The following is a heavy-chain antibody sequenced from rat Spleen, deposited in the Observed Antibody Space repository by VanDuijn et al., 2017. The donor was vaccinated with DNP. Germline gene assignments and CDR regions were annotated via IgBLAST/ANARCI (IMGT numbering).Heavy chain of an antibody. CDR2: IGTSGGST. CDR1: GFTFSDYY. J-gene: IGHJ4*01. CDR3: ARVGDYHDGGDGDVLDV. Sequence: EVQLVESGGGLVQPGRSLKLSCAASGFTFSDYYMAWVRQAPAGGLEWVASIGTSGGSTYYRDSVKGRFTISRDDAKNTLSLQMNSLRSEDTATYYCARVGDYHDGGDGDVLDVWGQGTSVTVSS. D-gene: IGHD1-12*02. V-gene: IGHV5-25*01.